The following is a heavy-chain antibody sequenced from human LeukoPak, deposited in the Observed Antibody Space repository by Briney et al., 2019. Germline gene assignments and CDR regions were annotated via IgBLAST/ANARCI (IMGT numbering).Heavy chain of an antibody. Sequence: SVKVSCKASGGTFSSYAISWVRQAPGQGLEWMGRIIPILGIANYAQKFQGRVTITADKSTSTAYMELSSLRSEDTAVYYCARDSSDPPFIAVAGIWGQGTLVTVSS. CDR3: ARDSSDPPFIAVAGI. V-gene: IGHV1-69*04. CDR1: GGTFSSYA. J-gene: IGHJ4*02. CDR2: IIPILGIA. D-gene: IGHD6-19*01.